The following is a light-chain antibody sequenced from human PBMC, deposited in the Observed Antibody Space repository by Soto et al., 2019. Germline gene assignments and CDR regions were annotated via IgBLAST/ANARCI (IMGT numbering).Light chain of an antibody. CDR2: LGS. CDR3: MQDLQSLT. V-gene: IGKV2-28*01. J-gene: IGKJ5*01. CDR1: QSLLHTNGYNY. Sequence: DIVMTQSPLSLPVTPGEPASISCRSNQSLLHTNGYNYLDWYMQKPGQSPQLLIYLGSNRASGVPDRFSGSGSGTHFTLKISRVEAADVGVYYCMQDLQSLTFGQGTRLEIQ.